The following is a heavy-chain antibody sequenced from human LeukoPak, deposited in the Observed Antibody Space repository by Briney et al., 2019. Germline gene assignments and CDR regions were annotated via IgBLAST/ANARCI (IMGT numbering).Heavy chain of an antibody. CDR1: GSTFSTYE. CDR3: ARLSETDY. Sequence: GSLRLSCAASGSTFSTYEMNWVRQAPGKGLEWVSYISSGASTIYYADSVKGRFTISRDNAKNSLYLQMNSLRAEDTAVYYCARLSETDYWGQGTLVTVSS. CDR2: ISSGASTI. V-gene: IGHV3-48*03. D-gene: IGHD1-26*01. J-gene: IGHJ4*02.